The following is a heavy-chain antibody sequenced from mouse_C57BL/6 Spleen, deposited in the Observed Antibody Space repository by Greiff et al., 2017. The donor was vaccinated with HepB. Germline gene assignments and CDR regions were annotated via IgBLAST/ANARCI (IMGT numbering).Heavy chain of an antibody. CDR3: ARVTTTVGYFDY. D-gene: IGHD1-1*01. J-gene: IGHJ2*01. Sequence: VQLKESGPGLVKPSQSLSLTCSVTGYSITSGYYWNWIRQFPGNKLEWMGYISYDGSNNYNPSLKNRISITRDTSKNQFFLKLNSVTTEDTATYYCARVTTTVGYFDYWGQGTTLTVSS. CDR2: ISYDGSN. V-gene: IGHV3-6*01. CDR1: GYSITSGYY.